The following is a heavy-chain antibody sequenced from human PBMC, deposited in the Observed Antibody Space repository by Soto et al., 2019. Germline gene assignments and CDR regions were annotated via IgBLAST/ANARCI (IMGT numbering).Heavy chain of an antibody. CDR1: GFTFSSYG. D-gene: IGHD3-9*01. V-gene: IGHV3-33*01. Sequence: PGGSLRLSCAASGFTFSSYGMHWVRQAPGKGLEWVAVIWYDGSNKYYGDSVKGRFTISRDNSKNTLYLQMNSLRAEDTAVYYCARDRITISQGVFYYYGMDVWGQGTTVTVSS. CDR2: IWYDGSNK. J-gene: IGHJ6*02. CDR3: ARDRITISQGVFYYYGMDV.